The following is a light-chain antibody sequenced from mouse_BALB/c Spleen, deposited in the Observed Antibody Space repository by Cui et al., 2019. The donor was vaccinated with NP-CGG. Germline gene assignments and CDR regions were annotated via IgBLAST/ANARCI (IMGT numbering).Light chain of an antibody. Sequence: QAVVTQEYALTTSPGETVTLTCRSNTGAVTTSNYANWVQENPDHLFTGLIGGTNNRAPGVPARFSGSLIGDKAALTITGAQTEDEAIYFCALWYSNHWVFGGGTKLTVL. CDR1: TGAVTTSNY. CDR2: GTN. V-gene: IGLV1*01. CDR3: ALWYSNHWV. J-gene: IGLJ1*01.